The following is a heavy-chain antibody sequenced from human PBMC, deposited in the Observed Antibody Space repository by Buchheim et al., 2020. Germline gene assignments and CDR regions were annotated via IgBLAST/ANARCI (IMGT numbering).Heavy chain of an antibody. Sequence: EVQLVESGGGLVQPGGSLRLSCAASGFTFSSYAMSWVRQAPGKGLEWISAISGSGGSTYYADSVKGRFTISRDNSKHTLYLQMNSLRAEDTAVYYCAGSEATEYYYYYYGMDVWGQGTT. CDR2: ISGSGGST. D-gene: IGHD1-26*01. CDR3: AGSEATEYYYYYYGMDV. J-gene: IGHJ6*02. CDR1: GFTFSSYA. V-gene: IGHV3-23*04.